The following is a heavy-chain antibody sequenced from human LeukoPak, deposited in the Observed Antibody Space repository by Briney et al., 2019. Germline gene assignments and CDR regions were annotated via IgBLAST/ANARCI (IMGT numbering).Heavy chain of an antibody. CDR1: GGSISSGGYS. V-gene: IGHV4-30-2*01. J-gene: IGHJ5*02. CDR3: ARGGVATPVEP. Sequence: PSEALSLTCAVSGGSISSGGYSWSWIRQPPGKGLEWIGYIYHSESTYYNPSLKSRVTISVDRSKNQFSLKLSSVTAADTAVYYCARGGVATPVEPWGQGTLVTVSS. D-gene: IGHD5-12*01. CDR2: IYHSEST.